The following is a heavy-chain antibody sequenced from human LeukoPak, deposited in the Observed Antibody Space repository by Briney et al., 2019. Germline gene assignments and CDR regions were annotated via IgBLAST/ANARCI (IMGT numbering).Heavy chain of an antibody. Sequence: SETLSLTCIVSGGPISVDYWNWIRQAPGKGLEWIGYIYYTGRTKYNPSLASRLTISIDTSKSQFSLKLTSVTAADTAVYYCARDVPTVQLWRTDAFDIWGQGTMVTVSS. CDR3: ARDVPTVQLWRTDAFDI. CDR2: IYYTGRT. V-gene: IGHV4-4*08. J-gene: IGHJ3*02. D-gene: IGHD5-18*01. CDR1: GGPISVDY.